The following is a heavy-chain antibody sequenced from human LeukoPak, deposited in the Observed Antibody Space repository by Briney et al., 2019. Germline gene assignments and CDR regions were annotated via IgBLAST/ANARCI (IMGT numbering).Heavy chain of an antibody. J-gene: IGHJ3*02. V-gene: IGHV1-69*05. D-gene: IGHD3-3*01. Sequence: RASVKVSCKSSGGTFSSYAVSWVRQAPGQGLEWMGDIIPVFGTANYAQKFQGRVTVTTDESTSTAYMELSSLRSEDTAVYYCARHGGITIFGVAQPGGAFDIWGQGQWSPSLQ. CDR1: GGTFSSYA. CDR2: IIPVFGTA. CDR3: ARHGGITIFGVAQPGGAFDI.